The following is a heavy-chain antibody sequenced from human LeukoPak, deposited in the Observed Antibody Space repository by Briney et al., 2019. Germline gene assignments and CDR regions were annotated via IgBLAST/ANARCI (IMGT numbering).Heavy chain of an antibody. CDR2: MNPNSGNT. J-gene: IGHJ5*02. CDR1: GYTFTSYD. Sequence: ASVKVSCKASGYTFTSYDINWVRQATGQGLEWMGWMNPNSGNTGYAQKFQGRVTMTRNTSISTAYMELSSLRSEDTAVYYCARVRTMVRGVIIPKTRYNWFDPWSQGTLVTVSS. V-gene: IGHV1-8*01. CDR3: ARVRTMVRGVIIPKTRYNWFDP. D-gene: IGHD3-10*01.